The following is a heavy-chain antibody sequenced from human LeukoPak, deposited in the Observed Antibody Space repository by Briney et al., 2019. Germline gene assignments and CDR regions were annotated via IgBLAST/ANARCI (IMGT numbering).Heavy chain of an antibody. CDR2: ISGSGGST. Sequence: GGSLRLSCAASGFTFSSYAMSWVRQAPGKGLEWVSAISGSGGSTYYGDSVKGRFTISRDNSKNTLYLQMNSLRAEDTAVYYCAKDGDPIVVVPAAIVDVWGKGTTVTVSS. D-gene: IGHD2-2*02. CDR3: AKDGDPIVVVPAAIVDV. CDR1: GFTFSSYA. J-gene: IGHJ6*04. V-gene: IGHV3-23*01.